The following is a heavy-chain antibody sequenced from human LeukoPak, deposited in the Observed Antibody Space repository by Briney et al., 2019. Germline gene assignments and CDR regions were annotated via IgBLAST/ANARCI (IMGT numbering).Heavy chain of an antibody. J-gene: IGHJ3*02. D-gene: IGHD3-9*01. Sequence: SETLSLTCTVSGGSISSSSYYWGWIRQPPGKGLEWIGSIYYSGSTYYNPSLKSRVTISVDTSKNQFSPKLTSVTAADTAVYYCARDRRSLAGYYDAFDIWGQGTMVTVSS. CDR1: GGSISSSSYY. CDR3: ARDRRSLAGYYDAFDI. CDR2: IYYSGST. V-gene: IGHV4-39*07.